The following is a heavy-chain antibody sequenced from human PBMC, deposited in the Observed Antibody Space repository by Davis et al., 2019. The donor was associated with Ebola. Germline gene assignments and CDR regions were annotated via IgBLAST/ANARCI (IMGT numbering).Heavy chain of an antibody. D-gene: IGHD5-12*01. CDR2: ISSSSSYI. V-gene: IGHV3-21*01. CDR1: GFTFSSYS. CDR3: ARVSGYSGYDHNV. J-gene: IGHJ4*02. Sequence: GESLKISCAASGFTFSSYSMNWVRQAPGKGLEWVSSISSSSSYIYYADSVKGRFTISRDNAKNSLYLQMNSLRAEDTAVYYCARVSGYSGYDHNVWGQGTLVTVSS.